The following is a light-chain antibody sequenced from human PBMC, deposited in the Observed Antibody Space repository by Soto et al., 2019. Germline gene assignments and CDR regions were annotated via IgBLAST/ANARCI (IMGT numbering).Light chain of an antibody. J-gene: IGKJ1*01. CDR2: GAS. CDR3: QQYDIWPPT. Sequence: EIVMTQSPAILSVYTGERATLSCRASQSVSTNLAWFQQKPGQTPRLLFNGASTRATGIPARFTGSGSGTEFILTISSLQSEDFAVYYCQQYDIWPPTFGQGTKVDI. CDR1: QSVSTN. V-gene: IGKV3-15*01.